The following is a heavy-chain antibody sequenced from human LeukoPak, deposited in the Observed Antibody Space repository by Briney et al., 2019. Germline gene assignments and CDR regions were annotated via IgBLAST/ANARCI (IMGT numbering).Heavy chain of an antibody. V-gene: IGHV4-59*01. J-gene: IGHJ4*02. CDR2: IHYRGTT. CDR3: ARGTAALY. CDR1: GGSITGYS. Sequence: SETLSLTCTVSGGSITGYSRTWFRQPPGKTLEWIGYIHYRGTTNSNPSLRSRVTISVDTSKNQFSLKLTSATAADTAVYYCARGTAALYWGQGTLVTVSS. D-gene: IGHD6-13*01.